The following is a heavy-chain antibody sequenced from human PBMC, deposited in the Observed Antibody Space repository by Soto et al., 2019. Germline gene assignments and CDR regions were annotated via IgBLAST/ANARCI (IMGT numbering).Heavy chain of an antibody. J-gene: IGHJ1*01. CDR2: ISYDGSNK. CDR1: GFTFSSYG. D-gene: IGHD3-3*01. Sequence: GGSLRLSCAASGFTFSSYGMHWVRQAPGKGLEWVAVISYDGSNKYYADSVKGRFTISRDNSKNTLYLQMNSLRAEDTAVYYCAKGERITIFGVVTNPRAEYFQHWGQGTLVTVSS. V-gene: IGHV3-30*18. CDR3: AKGERITIFGVVTNPRAEYFQH.